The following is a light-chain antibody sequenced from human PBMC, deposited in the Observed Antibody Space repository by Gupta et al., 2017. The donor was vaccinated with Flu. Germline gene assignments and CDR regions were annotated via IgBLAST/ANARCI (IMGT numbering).Light chain of an antibody. V-gene: IGKV3-20*01. CDR1: QKVISSW. Sequence: FFVAPGGSRVPSSCRGQKVISSWLVWYQQKPGQAPKLLIYGASSRASGVPYRFSGSGSGTEFTLSISRLEPEDFAVYYCQHQSSSPITFGQGTQVE. J-gene: IGKJ4*01. CDR3: QHQSSSPIT. CDR2: GAS.